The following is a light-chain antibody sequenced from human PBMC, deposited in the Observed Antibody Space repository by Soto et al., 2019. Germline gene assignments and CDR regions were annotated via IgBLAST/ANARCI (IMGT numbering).Light chain of an antibody. CDR3: QQFGTSPT. CDR2: GAS. Sequence: EIVLTQSPGTLSLSPGERATLSCRAGQTLSSTFLAWYQQKPAQAPRLLIYGASSRATGVPDRFSGSGSGTDFTFTISRVEPEDFAVYYCQQFGTSPTFGGGTRVEIK. V-gene: IGKV3-20*01. J-gene: IGKJ4*01. CDR1: QTLSSTF.